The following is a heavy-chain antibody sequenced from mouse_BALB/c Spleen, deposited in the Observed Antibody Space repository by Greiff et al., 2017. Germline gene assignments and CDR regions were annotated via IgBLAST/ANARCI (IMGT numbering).Heavy chain of an antibody. Sequence: VQLKESGPGLVKPSQSLSLTCTVTGYSITSDYAWNWIRQFPGNKLEWMGYISYSGSTSYNPSLKSRISITRDTSKNQFFLQLNSVTTEDTATYYCARFPFYYGSSSWYFDVWGAGTTVTVSS. CDR2: ISYSGST. CDR3: ARFPFYYGSSSWYFDV. J-gene: IGHJ1*01. V-gene: IGHV3-2*02. D-gene: IGHD1-1*01. CDR1: GYSITSDYA.